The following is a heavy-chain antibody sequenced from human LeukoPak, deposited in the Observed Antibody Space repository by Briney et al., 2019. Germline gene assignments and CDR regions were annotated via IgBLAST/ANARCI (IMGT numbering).Heavy chain of an antibody. J-gene: IGHJ6*03. CDR2: LNPKSGNT. CDR1: GYTFTRYD. V-gene: IGHV1-8*03. Sequence: ASVKVSCKASGYTFTRYDINWVRQATGQGLEWMGWLNPKSGNTGHAQKFQGRVTITRDTSISTVYMELSSLRSEDTAVYYCARGEGSSIYYYMDVWGKGTTVTVSS. CDR3: ARGEGSSIYYYMDV. D-gene: IGHD6-13*01.